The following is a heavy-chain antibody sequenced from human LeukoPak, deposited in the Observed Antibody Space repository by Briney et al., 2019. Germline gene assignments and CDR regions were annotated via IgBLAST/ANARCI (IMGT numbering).Heavy chain of an antibody. CDR1: GFTFSSYA. V-gene: IGHV3-23*01. J-gene: IGHJ4*02. CDR3: AKGLDSNTYSVWFGELLG. D-gene: IGHD3-10*01. Sequence: GGSLRLSCAASGFTFSSYAMSWVRQAPGKGLEWVSAISGSGGSTYYADSVKGRFTISRDNSKNTLYLQMNSLRAEDTAVYYCAKGLDSNTYSVWFGELLGWGQGTLVTVSS. CDR2: ISGSGGST.